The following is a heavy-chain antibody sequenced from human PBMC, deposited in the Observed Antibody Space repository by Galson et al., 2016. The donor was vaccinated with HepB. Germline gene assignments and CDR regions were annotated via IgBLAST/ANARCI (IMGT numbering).Heavy chain of an antibody. CDR1: GFTFSSYA. J-gene: IGHJ4*02. CDR2: ISSNGGST. Sequence: SLRLSCAASGFTFSSYAMHWVRQAPGKGLEFVSAISSNGGSTYYANSVKGRFTISRDNSKNTLYLQMGSLRPEDMAVYYCARAGNDILTGAFHWGQGTLVTVSS. CDR3: ARAGNDILTGAFH. V-gene: IGHV3-64*01. D-gene: IGHD3-9*01.